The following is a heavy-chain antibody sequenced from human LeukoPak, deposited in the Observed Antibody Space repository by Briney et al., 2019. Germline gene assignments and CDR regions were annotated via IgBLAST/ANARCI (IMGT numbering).Heavy chain of an antibody. J-gene: IGHJ6*03. Sequence: PGGSLRLSCAASGFTFSSYSMNRVRQAPGKGLEWVSYISSSSSTIYYADSVKGRFTISRDNAKNSLYLQMNSLRAEDTAVYYCEKGYCSSTSCQRDYYYYYMNVWGKGTTVTVSS. CDR2: ISSSSSTI. CDR1: GFTFSSYS. V-gene: IGHV3-48*01. D-gene: IGHD2-2*01. CDR3: EKGYCSSTSCQRDYYYYYMNV.